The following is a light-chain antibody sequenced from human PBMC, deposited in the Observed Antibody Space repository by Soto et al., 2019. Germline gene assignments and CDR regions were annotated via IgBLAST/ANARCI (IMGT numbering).Light chain of an antibody. J-gene: IGLJ2*01. V-gene: IGLV2-14*01. CDR3: SSYTSSSTLV. Sequence: QSALTQPASVSGSPGQSITFSCTGTSSDVGGYNYVSWYQQQPGKAPKLIMYEVSNRPSGVSHRFSGSKSGNTASLTISGLQAEDEADYYCSSYTSSSTLVFGGGTQLTVL. CDR2: EVS. CDR1: SSDVGGYNY.